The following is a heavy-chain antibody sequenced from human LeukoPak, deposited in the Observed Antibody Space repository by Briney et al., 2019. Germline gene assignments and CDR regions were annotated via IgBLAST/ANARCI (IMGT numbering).Heavy chain of an antibody. CDR1: GASISSGYW. V-gene: IGHV4-61*01. J-gene: IGHJ4*02. Sequence: SETLSLTCAVSGASISSGYWWSWVRQPPGKGLEWIGYIYYSGSTNYNPSLKSRVTISVDTSKNQFSLKLTSVTAADTAVYYCARTSLADYWGQGTLVTVSS. CDR2: IYYSGST. CDR3: ARTSLADY.